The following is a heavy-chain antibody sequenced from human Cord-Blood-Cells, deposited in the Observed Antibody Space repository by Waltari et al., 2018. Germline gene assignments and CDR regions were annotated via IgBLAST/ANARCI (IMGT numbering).Heavy chain of an antibody. D-gene: IGHD2-8*02. CDR3: ARGYCTGGVCYTSPFDY. V-gene: IGHV4-38-2*01. J-gene: IGHJ4*02. Sequence: QVQLQESGPALVPPSETLSLTCAVSGYSSRRGYSSGWLRKPPGKGLEWIGSNYHSGSTYYNPSLKSRVTISVDTSKNQFSLKLSSVTAADTAVYYCARGYCTGGVCYTSPFDYWGQGTLVTVSS. CDR2: NYHSGST. CDR1: GYSSRRGYS.